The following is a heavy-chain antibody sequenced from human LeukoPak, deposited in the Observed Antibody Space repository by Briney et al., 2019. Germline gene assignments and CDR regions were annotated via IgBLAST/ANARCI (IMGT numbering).Heavy chain of an antibody. D-gene: IGHD2-15*01. CDR2: IIPIFGTA. CDR3: ARESKLSRPAAADAFDI. Sequence: SVKVSCKASGGTFSSYAISWVRQAPGQGLEWMGGIIPIFGTANYAQKFQGRVTITADKSTSTAYMELSSLRSEDTAVYYCARESKLSRPAAADAFDIWGQGTMVTVSS. CDR1: GGTFSSYA. J-gene: IGHJ3*02. V-gene: IGHV1-69*06.